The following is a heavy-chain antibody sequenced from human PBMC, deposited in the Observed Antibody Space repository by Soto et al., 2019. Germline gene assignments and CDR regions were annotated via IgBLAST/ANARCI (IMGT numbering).Heavy chain of an antibody. CDR3: ARDIIITMVRGVITHWFDP. CDR1: GGSISSGGYY. Sequence: SETLSLTCTVSGGSISSGGYYWSWIRQHPGKGLEWIGYIYYSGSTYYNPSLKSRVTISVDTSKNQFSPKLSSVTAADTAVYYCARDIIITMVRGVITHWFDPWGQGTLVTVSS. J-gene: IGHJ5*02. CDR2: IYYSGST. D-gene: IGHD3-10*01. V-gene: IGHV4-31*03.